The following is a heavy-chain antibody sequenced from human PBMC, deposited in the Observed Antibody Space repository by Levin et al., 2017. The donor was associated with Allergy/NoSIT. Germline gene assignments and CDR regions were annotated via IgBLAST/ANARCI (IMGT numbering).Heavy chain of an antibody. V-gene: IGHV3-74*01. J-gene: IGHJ4*02. D-gene: IGHD6-19*01. CDR1: GFPFSSYW. CDR2: INSDGSST. Sequence: LSLTCAASGFPFSSYWMHWVRQAPGKGLVWISRINSDGSSTSYADSVKGRFTTSRDNAKNTLYLQMNSLRAEDTAVYYCSTGYSSGWYSGGVDYWGQGSLVTVSS. CDR3: STGYSSGWYSGGVDY.